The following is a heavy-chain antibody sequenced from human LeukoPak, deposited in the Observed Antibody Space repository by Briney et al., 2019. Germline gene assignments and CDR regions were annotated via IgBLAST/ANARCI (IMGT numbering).Heavy chain of an antibody. J-gene: IGHJ4*02. CDR2: IYHSGST. D-gene: IGHD3-9*01. V-gene: IGHV4-4*02. Sequence: GSLRLSCAASGFTFSDHYMDWVRQAPGKGLEWIGEIYHSGSTNYNPSLKSRVTISVDKSKNQFSLKLSSVTAADTAVYYCARDSYYDILTGYYLLDYWGQGTLVTVSS. CDR1: GFTFSDHY. CDR3: ARDSYYDILTGYYLLDY.